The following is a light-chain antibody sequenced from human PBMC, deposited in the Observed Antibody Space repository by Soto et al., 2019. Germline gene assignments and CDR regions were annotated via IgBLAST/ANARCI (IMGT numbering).Light chain of an antibody. CDR1: QSLSSSY. CDR3: QQYGDSPVT. CDR2: GVS. Sequence: EIVLTQSPGTLSLSPGERATLSCRASQSLSSSYLAWYQQKPGQAPRLLIYGVSNRATGIPDGFSGSGSGTDFTLTISRLEPEDFAVYFCQQYGDSPVTFGGGTKVEIK. V-gene: IGKV3-20*01. J-gene: IGKJ4*01.